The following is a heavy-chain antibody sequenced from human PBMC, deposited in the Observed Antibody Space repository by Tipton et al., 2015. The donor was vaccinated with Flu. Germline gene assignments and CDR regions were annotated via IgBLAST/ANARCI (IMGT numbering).Heavy chain of an antibody. CDR2: ISKDGSAK. J-gene: IGHJ4*02. V-gene: IGHV3-30*04. Sequence: SLRLSCAASGFVFSTHAMHWVRLAPGKGLEWVAVISKDGSAKYYAGSVQGRFTISRDNSRNTLYLQLSSLRPEDTSMFYCARDAGYSVNWQPGGYWGQGTLVTFSS. CDR1: GFVFSTHA. D-gene: IGHD5-24*01. CDR3: ARDAGYSVNWQPGGY.